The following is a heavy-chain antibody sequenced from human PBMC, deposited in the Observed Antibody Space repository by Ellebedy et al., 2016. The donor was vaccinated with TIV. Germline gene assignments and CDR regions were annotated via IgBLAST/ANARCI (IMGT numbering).Heavy chain of an antibody. J-gene: IGHJ4*02. CDR3: ARDPSGGSSGYYVPIFDY. CDR1: GDSVSSNSAT. V-gene: IGHV6-1*01. Sequence: MPSETLSLICAISGDSVSSNSATWNWIRQSPSRGLEWLGRTYYRSKWYSDYAVSVKGRLTINPDTSENQFSLQLNSVTPEDTAVYYCARDPSGGSSGYYVPIFDYWGQGTLVTVSS. CDR2: TYYRSKWYS. D-gene: IGHD3-22*01.